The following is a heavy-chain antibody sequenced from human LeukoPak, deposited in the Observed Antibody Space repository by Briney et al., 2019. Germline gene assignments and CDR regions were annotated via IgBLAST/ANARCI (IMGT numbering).Heavy chain of an antibody. J-gene: IGHJ3*02. CDR1: GGSMNTYY. V-gene: IGHV4-4*09. CDR2: IYNSGYT. CDR3: ARGVWFGSAFDI. D-gene: IGHD3-10*01. Sequence: SETLSLTCNVSGGSMNTYYWSWIRQPPGKGLEWIGMIYNSGYTNYNPSLKSRVTISVDTSMNQFSLKLSFVTAADTAVYYCARGVWFGSAFDIWGQGTMVTVSS.